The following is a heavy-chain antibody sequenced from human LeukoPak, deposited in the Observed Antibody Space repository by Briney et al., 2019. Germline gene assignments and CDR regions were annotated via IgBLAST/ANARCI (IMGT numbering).Heavy chain of an antibody. J-gene: IGHJ3*02. CDR2: IIPIFGTA. CDR3: ARDRLQYYYGSGSYYNPGDAFDI. Sequence: SVKVSCKASGGTFSSYAISWARQAPGQGLEWMGGIIPIFGTANYAQKFQGRVTITADKSTSTAYMELSSLRSEDTAVYYCARDRLQYYYGSGSYYNPGDAFDIWGQGTMVTVSS. CDR1: GGTFSSYA. D-gene: IGHD3-10*01. V-gene: IGHV1-69*06.